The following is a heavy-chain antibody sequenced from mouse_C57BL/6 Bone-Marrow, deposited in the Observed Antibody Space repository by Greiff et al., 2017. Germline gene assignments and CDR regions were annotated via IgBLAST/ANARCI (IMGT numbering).Heavy chain of an antibody. D-gene: IGHD2-4*01. J-gene: IGHJ4*01. Sequence: DVKLVESGGGLVKPGGSLKLSCAASGFTFSSYAMSWVRQTPEKRLEWVATISDGGSYTYYPDNVKGRFTISRDNAKNNLYLQMSHLKSEDTAMYYCARDALYYDYHYYARDYWGQGTSVTVSS. CDR3: ARDALYYDYHYYARDY. V-gene: IGHV5-4*01. CDR2: ISDGGSYT. CDR1: GFTFSSYA.